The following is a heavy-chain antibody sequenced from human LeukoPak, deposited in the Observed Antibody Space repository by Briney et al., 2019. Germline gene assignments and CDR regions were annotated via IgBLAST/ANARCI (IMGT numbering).Heavy chain of an antibody. CDR3: AASKENYRQLNY. V-gene: IGHV3-72*01. CDR1: GFTFSDHY. Sequence: PGGSLRLSCAASGFTFSDHYMDWVRQAPGKGLEWDGRTRNKAYSYTTEYAASVKGRFTISRDDSKNSLYLHMNSLTTDDTAVYYCAASKENYRQLNYWGQGTLVTVSS. J-gene: IGHJ4*02. D-gene: IGHD1-7*01. CDR2: TRNKAYSYTT.